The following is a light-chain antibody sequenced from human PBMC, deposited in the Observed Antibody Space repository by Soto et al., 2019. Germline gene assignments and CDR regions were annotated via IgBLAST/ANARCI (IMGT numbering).Light chain of an antibody. Sequence: EIVLTQSPDTLSLSPGERATLSCRASQFFGSDYLAWYQQKPGQPPRLLIYGASRRATGIPDRFSGSGSGTDFTLTISSLEPEDVAMYYCQKYDGTGTFGQGTKVEIK. CDR2: GAS. V-gene: IGKV3-20*01. CDR1: QFFGSDY. CDR3: QKYDGTGT. J-gene: IGKJ1*01.